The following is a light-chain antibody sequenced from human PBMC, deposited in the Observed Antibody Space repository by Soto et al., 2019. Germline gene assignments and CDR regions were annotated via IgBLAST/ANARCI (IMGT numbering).Light chain of an antibody. Sequence: QSVLTQPPSVSAAPGQKVTISCSGSSSNIGIDYVSWYQQLPGTAPKLLIYEDNKRPSGIPDRFSGSKSGTSATLDITGLQTGDEADYYCGAWDTSLSGGIFGGGTKVIVL. V-gene: IGLV1-51*02. CDR1: SSNIGIDY. CDR2: EDN. CDR3: GAWDTSLSGGI. J-gene: IGLJ2*01.